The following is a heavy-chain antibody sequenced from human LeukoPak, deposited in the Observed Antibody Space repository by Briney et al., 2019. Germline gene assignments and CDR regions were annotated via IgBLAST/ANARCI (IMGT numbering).Heavy chain of an antibody. CDR2: IHTSGST. Sequence: ETLSLTCSVSGGSISTYYWSWIRQPAGKGLEWIAQIHTSGSTNFNPSLKSRVSISMDTPNNQFSLMISSVTAADTAIYYCAGRGLSTGWTFDYWGHGTLVT. J-gene: IGHJ4*01. CDR3: AGRGLSTGWTFDY. D-gene: IGHD6-19*01. V-gene: IGHV4-4*07. CDR1: GGSISTYY.